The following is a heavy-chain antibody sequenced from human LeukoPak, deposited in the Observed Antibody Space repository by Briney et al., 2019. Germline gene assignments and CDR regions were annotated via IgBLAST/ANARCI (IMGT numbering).Heavy chain of an antibody. V-gene: IGHV1-46*01. D-gene: IGHD3-22*01. J-gene: IGHJ4*02. Sequence: WASVKVSCKASGYTFTSYYMHWVRQAPGQGLEWMGIINPSGGSTSHAQKFQGRVTMTRDKSTSTVYMDLSSLRSEDTAVYYCARDMEHYYGSSGYYPRGSLDYWGQGTLVTVSS. CDR1: GYTFTSYY. CDR3: ARDMEHYYGSSGYYPRGSLDY. CDR2: INPSGGST.